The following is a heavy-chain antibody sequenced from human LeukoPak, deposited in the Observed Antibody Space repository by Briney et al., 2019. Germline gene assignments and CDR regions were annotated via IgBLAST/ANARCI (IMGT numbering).Heavy chain of an antibody. J-gene: IGHJ3*02. Sequence: QVQLQESGPGLVKPSQTLSLTCAVYGGSLTGYYWIWIRQPPGKGLEWIGEISHGGSTPYNPSLESRVALSVDTSRMQVSLKLNSLTAADTAVYFCARSLLWPTGTFDIWAQGTMVAVSS. CDR3: ARSLLWPTGTFDI. V-gene: IGHV4-34*09. CDR1: GGSLTGYY. D-gene: IGHD2-8*02. CDR2: ISHGGST.